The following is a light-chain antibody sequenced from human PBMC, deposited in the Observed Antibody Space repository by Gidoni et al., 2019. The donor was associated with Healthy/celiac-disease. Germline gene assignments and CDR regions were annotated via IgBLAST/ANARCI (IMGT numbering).Light chain of an antibody. Sequence: PGTLSLSPGARATLSCRASQRVSSSYLAWYQQKPGQAPRLLIYGASSRATGIPDRFSGSGSGTDFTLTISRLEPEDFAVYYCQQYGSSPPLTFGGGTKVEIK. CDR2: GAS. CDR1: QRVSSSY. CDR3: QQYGSSPPLT. J-gene: IGKJ4*01. V-gene: IGKV3-20*01.